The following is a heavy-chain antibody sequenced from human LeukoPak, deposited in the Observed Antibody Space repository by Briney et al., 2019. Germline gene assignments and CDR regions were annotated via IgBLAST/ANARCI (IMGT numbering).Heavy chain of an antibody. CDR3: SRDYPRRLSDQWGYYYYMDV. Sequence: GGSLRLSCAVSGFTLSSYSMNWVRQAPGKGLEWVSYISSSSRTTNYADSVKGRFTISRDNAKNSLYLQMNSLRAEDTAVYYCSRDYPRRLSDQWGYYYYMDVWGKETTVTVSS. CDR1: GFTLSSYS. J-gene: IGHJ6*03. CDR2: ISSSSRTT. D-gene: IGHD1-26*01. V-gene: IGHV3-48*04.